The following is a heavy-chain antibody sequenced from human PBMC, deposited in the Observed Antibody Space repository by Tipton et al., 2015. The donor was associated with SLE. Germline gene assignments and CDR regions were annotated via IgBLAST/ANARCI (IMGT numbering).Heavy chain of an antibody. J-gene: IGHJ3*02. Sequence: SLRLSCAASGFIFSDYYMNWVRQAPGKGLEWVSSIHSSSVMYYADSVKGRFTISRDNAKNSLYLQLSSLRAEDTALYYCAKDSWGLGDDALDMWGQGTMVTVSS. CDR3: AKDSWGLGDDALDM. CDR1: GFIFSDYY. D-gene: IGHD1-26*01. CDR2: IHSSSVM. V-gene: IGHV3-69-1*01.